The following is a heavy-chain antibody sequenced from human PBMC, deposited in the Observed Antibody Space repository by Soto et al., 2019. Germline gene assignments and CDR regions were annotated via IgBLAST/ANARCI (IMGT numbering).Heavy chain of an antibody. CDR3: AREPAYYYDSSGYSVPFGY. CDR2: ISYDGSSK. Sequence: QVQLVKSGGGVIQPGRSLRLSCAASGFTFSNYAMHWVRQAPGKGLEWVAVISYDGSSKYYADSVKGRFTIARDNSKNTLYLQMNSLRAEDTAVYYCAREPAYYYDSSGYSVPFGYWGQGTLVTVSS. CDR1: GFTFSNYA. D-gene: IGHD3-22*01. V-gene: IGHV3-30-3*01. J-gene: IGHJ4*02.